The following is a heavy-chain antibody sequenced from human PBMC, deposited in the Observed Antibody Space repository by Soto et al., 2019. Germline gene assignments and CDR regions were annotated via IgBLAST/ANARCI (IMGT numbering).Heavy chain of an antibody. D-gene: IGHD3-10*01. CDR1: GGSISSGDGY. J-gene: IGHJ4*02. CDR3: ARHNYGSGSTYFDY. Sequence: PSETLSLTCSVSGGSISSGDGYWNWIRQPPGKGLEWIGHIYYSGSTNYNPSLKSRVTISVDTSKNQFSLKLNSMTAADTAVYYCARHNYGSGSTYFDYWGQGTLVTVSS. V-gene: IGHV4-61*08. CDR2: IYYSGST.